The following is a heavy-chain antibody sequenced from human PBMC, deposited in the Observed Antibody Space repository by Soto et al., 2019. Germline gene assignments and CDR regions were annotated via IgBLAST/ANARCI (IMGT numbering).Heavy chain of an antibody. CDR1: GGSFSNYY. CDR3: ARQPGIPTTGY. V-gene: IGHV4-34*12. Sequence: PSETLSLTCALSGGSFSNYYWTWIRQSPGKGLEWIGEILHTGSTNYNPSLGSRVTTSIDTSKKQFSLNLTSVTAADTAVYYCARQPGIPTTGYWGQGTQVTVSS. J-gene: IGHJ1*01. CDR2: ILHTGST. D-gene: IGHD6-13*01.